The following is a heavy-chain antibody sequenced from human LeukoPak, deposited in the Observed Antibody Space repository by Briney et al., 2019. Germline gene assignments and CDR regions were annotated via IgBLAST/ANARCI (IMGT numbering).Heavy chain of an antibody. Sequence: SETLSLTCAVYGGSFSGYYWSWIRQPPGRGLEWIVKINHSGSTNYNPSLKSRVTISVDTSKNQFSLKLSSVTAADTAVYYCARGRGITMVRGVIGPGYYYMDVWGKGTTVTVSS. CDR2: INHSGST. CDR3: ARGRGITMVRGVIGPGYYYMDV. D-gene: IGHD3-10*01. CDR1: GGSFSGYY. V-gene: IGHV4-34*01. J-gene: IGHJ6*03.